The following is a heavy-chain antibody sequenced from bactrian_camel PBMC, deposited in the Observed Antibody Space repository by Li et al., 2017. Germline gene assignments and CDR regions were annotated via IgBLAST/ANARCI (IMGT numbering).Heavy chain of an antibody. D-gene: IGHD5*01. Sequence: SLRLSCAASGFTFSSYAMSWVRQAPGKGLEWVSLIDSGDDTTYYSDPVKGRFTISRDNAKDTLYLQMNSLKPEDTAVYYCVRAASSQMGWADFGYWGQGTQVTV. V-gene: IGHV3S40*01. J-gene: IGHJ6*01. CDR1: GFTFSSYA. CDR3: VRAASSQMGWADFGY. CDR2: IDSGDDTT.